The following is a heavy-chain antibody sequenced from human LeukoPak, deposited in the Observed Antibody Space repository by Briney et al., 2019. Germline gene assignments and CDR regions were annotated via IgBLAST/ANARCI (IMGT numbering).Heavy chain of an antibody. Sequence: GGSLRLSCVASGFTFSNAWLSWVRQAPGKGLEWVSYISRSSGSSIYYADSVKGRFTISRDNAKNSLYLQMNSLRAEDTAVYYCARDSSGWYYFDYWGQGILVTVSS. J-gene: IGHJ4*02. CDR3: ARDSSGWYYFDY. D-gene: IGHD6-19*01. CDR1: GFTFSNAW. CDR2: ISRSSGSSI. V-gene: IGHV3-11*04.